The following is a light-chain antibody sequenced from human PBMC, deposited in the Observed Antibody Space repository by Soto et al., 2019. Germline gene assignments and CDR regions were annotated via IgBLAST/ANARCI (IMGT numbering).Light chain of an antibody. CDR2: WAS. Sequence: DMVMTQSPDSLAVSLGERATVNCKSSQSVLYSSNNKNYLAWYQQKPGQPPTLLIYWASTRESGVPDRISGSGSGTDFTLTISSLQAEDVAVYYCQQYYTSPYTFGQGTKLEIK. V-gene: IGKV4-1*01. CDR1: QSVLYSSNNKNY. J-gene: IGKJ2*01. CDR3: QQYYTSPYT.